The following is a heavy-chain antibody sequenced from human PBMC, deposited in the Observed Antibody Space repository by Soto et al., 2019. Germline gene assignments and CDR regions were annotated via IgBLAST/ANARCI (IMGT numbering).Heavy chain of an antibody. CDR2: IYPGDSDT. Sequence: GESLKISCKGSGYSFTRYWIGWVRQMPGKGLEWMGIIYPGDSDTRYSPSFQGQVTISADKSISTAYLQWSSLKASDTAMYYCPTPSNELYWHFHDWRRITLVT. V-gene: IGHV5-51*01. CDR3: PTPSNELYWHFHD. D-gene: IGHD3-10*01. J-gene: IGHJ2*01. CDR1: GYSFTRYW.